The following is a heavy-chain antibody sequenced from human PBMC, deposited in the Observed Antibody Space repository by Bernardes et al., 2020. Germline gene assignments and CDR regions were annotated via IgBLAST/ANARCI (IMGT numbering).Heavy chain of an antibody. CDR1: GFTFSDYY. CDR3: AVYSSRGSFDY. J-gene: IGHJ4*02. D-gene: IGHD6-13*01. V-gene: IGHV3-11*06. CDR2: ISSSSSYT. Sequence: GGSLRLSCAASGFTFSDYYMSWIRQAPGKGLEWVSYISSSSSYTNYADSVKGRFTISRDNAKNSLYLQMNSLRAEDTAVYYCAVYSSRGSFDYWGQGTLVTVSS.